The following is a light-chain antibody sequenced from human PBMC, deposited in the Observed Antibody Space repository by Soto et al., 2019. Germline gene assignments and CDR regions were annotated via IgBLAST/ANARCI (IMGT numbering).Light chain of an antibody. CDR2: TAS. CDR3: QHSHSYPLT. V-gene: IGKV1-9*01. J-gene: IGKJ4*01. Sequence: DIQLTQSPSFLSASVGDRVTITCRASQGISNYLAWYQQKAGKAPKLLIHTASTLQNGVPSRFRGSGSGTEFTLTISSLQPEDIETYYCQHSHSYPLTLGGGTKVDIK. CDR1: QGISNY.